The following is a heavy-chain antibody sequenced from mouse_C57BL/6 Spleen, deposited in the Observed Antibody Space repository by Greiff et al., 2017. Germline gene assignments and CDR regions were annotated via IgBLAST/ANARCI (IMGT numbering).Heavy chain of an antibody. CDR1: GYTFTDYY. J-gene: IGHJ3*01. V-gene: IGHV1-77*01. CDR3: AREAPYYGSSPAWFAY. D-gene: IGHD1-1*01. CDR2: IGPGSGST. Sequence: VQLVESGAELVKPGASVKISCKASGYTFTDYYINWVKQRPGQGLEWIGKIGPGSGSTYYNEKFKGKATLTADKSSSTAYMQLSSLTSEDSAVYFCAREAPYYGSSPAWFAYWGQGTLVTVSA.